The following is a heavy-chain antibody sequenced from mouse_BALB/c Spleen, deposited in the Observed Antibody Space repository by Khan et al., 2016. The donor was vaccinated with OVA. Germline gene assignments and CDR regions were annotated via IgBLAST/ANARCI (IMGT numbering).Heavy chain of an antibody. Sequence: EVELVESGGGLVQPGGSLKLSCAASGFTFSSYGMSWVRQTPDKRLELVATINSNGGSTYYPDSVMGRFTISRDNAKNTLYLQMSSLKSEDTAMYYCARMARTINWGQGTTLTVSS. V-gene: IGHV5-6-3*01. CDR3: ARMARTIN. J-gene: IGHJ2*01. CDR1: GFTFSSYG. CDR2: INSNGGST.